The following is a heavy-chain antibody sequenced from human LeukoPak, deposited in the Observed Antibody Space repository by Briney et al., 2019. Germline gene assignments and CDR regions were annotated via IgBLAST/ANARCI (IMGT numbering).Heavy chain of an antibody. CDR3: ARAPSSYYDTWFDP. V-gene: IGHV3-30-3*01. CDR1: GGTFSSYA. CDR2: ISYDGSNK. D-gene: IGHD3-22*01. J-gene: IGHJ5*02. Sequence: SCKASGGTFSSYAMHWVRQAPGKGLEWVAVISYDGSNKFYADSVKGRFTVSRDNSKNTLDLQMSSLRAEDTAVYYCARAPSSYYDTWFDPWGQGTLVTVSS.